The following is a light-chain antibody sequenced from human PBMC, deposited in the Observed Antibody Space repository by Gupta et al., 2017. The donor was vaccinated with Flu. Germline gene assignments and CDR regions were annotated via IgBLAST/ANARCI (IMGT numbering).Light chain of an antibody. CDR1: QDLTKY. CDR3: QQEHSVPIT. Sequence: DIRMTQSPSSLSASVGDRVTITCQASQDLTKYLNWYQHKPGKAPKLLISDASNLEAGVPSRFSGSGSGTDFSFTINSLQPEDIATYYCQQEHSVPITVGHGTKVDIK. J-gene: IGKJ3*01. V-gene: IGKV1-33*01. CDR2: DAS.